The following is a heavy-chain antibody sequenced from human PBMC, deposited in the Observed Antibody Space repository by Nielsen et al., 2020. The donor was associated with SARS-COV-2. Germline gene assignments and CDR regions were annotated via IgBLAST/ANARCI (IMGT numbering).Heavy chain of an antibody. Sequence: GEFLKISCAASGFTFSDYAMTWVRQAPGKGLEWVSSISTSGGGAYYADSVKGRFTISRDNSKNTLFLHMNSLRAEDTAVYYCAKGNSKLSWFGELALYYYYYGLDVWGQGTTVTVSS. V-gene: IGHV3-23*01. CDR2: ISTSGGGA. CDR1: GFTFSDYA. J-gene: IGHJ6*02. D-gene: IGHD3-10*01. CDR3: AKGNSKLSWFGELALYYYYYGLDV.